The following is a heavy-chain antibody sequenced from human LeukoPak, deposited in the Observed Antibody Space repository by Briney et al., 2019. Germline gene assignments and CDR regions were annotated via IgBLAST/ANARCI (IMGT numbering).Heavy chain of an antibody. CDR3: ARDYLGSGYVDY. CDR2: ISTSGSTT. V-gene: IGHV3-11*04. Sequence: PGGSLRLSCAASGINFNYYYMSWIRQAPGKGLELVSYISTSGSTTHYADSVKGRFTISRDNAKNSLYLQMNSLRAEDTAVYYCARDYLGSGYVDYWGQGTLVTVSS. CDR1: GINFNYYY. J-gene: IGHJ4*02. D-gene: IGHD3-10*01.